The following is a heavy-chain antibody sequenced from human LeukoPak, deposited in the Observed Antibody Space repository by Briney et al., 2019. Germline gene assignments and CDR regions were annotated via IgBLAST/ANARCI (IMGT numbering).Heavy chain of an antibody. J-gene: IGHJ4*02. CDR1: GFTFSRFW. Sequence: GGSLRLSCAASGFTFSRFWMHWGRQAPGEGLGWVSRITSDGSSTSYEDSVKGRFTISRDNAKNTLYLQMNSMRAEDTAVYYCARGNGVHFDYWGQGTLVTVSS. CDR2: ITSDGSST. V-gene: IGHV3-74*01. D-gene: IGHD1-1*01. CDR3: ARGNGVHFDY.